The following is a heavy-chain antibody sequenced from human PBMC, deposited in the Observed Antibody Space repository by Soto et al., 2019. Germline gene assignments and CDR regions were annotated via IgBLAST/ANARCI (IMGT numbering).Heavy chain of an antibody. CDR3: ARRLGSPGYYYGFDV. CDR2: IYPGDSNI. Sequence: PGESLKISCKGSGYSFTRNWIGWVRQMPGKGLEWMGIIYPGDSNIKYSPSFQGQVSISADKSINAAYLQWSSLKASDTAIYYRARRLGSPGYYYGFDVWGQGTTVTVSS. CDR1: GYSFTRNW. J-gene: IGHJ6*02. V-gene: IGHV5-51*01. D-gene: IGHD6-13*01.